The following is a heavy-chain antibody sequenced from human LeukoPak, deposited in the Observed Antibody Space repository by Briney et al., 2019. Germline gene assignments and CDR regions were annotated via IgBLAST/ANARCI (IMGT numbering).Heavy chain of an antibody. CDR2: IYYSGST. J-gene: IGHJ3*02. Sequence: PSETLSLTCTVSGGSISSYYWSWLRQPPGKGLEWIGYIYYSGSTYYNPSLKSRVTISVDTSKNQFSLKLSSVTAADTAVYYCAVYQELGAFDIWGQGTMVTVSS. CDR3: AVYQELGAFDI. D-gene: IGHD3-10*01. CDR1: GGSISSYY. V-gene: IGHV4-59*04.